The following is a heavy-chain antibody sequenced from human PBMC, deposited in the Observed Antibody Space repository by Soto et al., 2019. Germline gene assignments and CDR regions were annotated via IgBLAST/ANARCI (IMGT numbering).Heavy chain of an antibody. CDR3: ARVGILYYYYGMDV. J-gene: IGHJ6*02. Sequence: ASVKVSCKSSGYTFTICAMHWVRQAPGQRLDWMGWINAGNGNTKYSQKFQGRVTITRDTSASTAYMELSSLRSEDTAVYYCARVGILYYYYGMDVWGQGNTVTVSS. V-gene: IGHV1-3*01. CDR1: GYTFTICA. D-gene: IGHD1-20*01. CDR2: INAGNGNT.